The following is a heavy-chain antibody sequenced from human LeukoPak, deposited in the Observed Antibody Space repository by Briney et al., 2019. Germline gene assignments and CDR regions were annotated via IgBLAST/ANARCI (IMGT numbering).Heavy chain of an antibody. V-gene: IGHV3-74*01. CDR1: GFTFSSYL. CDR3: TTYYYDSSGYYYPYYFDY. J-gene: IGHJ4*02. Sequence: GGSLRLSCAASGFTFSSYLMHWVRQAPGKGLVWVSRIVGDASSTSYADSVKGRFTISRDNAKNTLVLQMNSLRAEDTAVYYCTTYYYDSSGYYYPYYFDYWGQGTLVTVSS. CDR2: IVGDASST. D-gene: IGHD3-22*01.